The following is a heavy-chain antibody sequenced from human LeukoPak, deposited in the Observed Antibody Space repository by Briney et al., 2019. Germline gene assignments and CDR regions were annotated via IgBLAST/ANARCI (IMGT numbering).Heavy chain of an antibody. V-gene: IGHV3-30*02. Sequence: LPGGSLRLSCAASGFALSTFAMHWVRQAPGKGLEWVAFIRYDGTNEYYADSVKGRYTISRDISKNTLYLQMNSLRAEDTAVYYCARGSDSSGYYYATPLNAFFDYWGQGTLVTVSS. D-gene: IGHD3-22*01. J-gene: IGHJ4*02. CDR2: IRYDGTNE. CDR3: ARGSDSSGYYYATPLNAFFDY. CDR1: GFALSTFA.